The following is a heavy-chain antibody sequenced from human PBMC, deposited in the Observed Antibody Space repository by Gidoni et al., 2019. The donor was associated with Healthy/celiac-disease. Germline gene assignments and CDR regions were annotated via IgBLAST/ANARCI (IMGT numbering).Heavy chain of an antibody. CDR3: ARESEIFGVVIIKG. Sequence: QVQLQESGPGLVKPSQTLSLTCTVSGGSISSGSYYWSWIRQPAGKGLEWIGRIYTSGSTNYNPSLKSRVTISVDTSKNQFSLKLSSVTAADTAVYYCARESEIFGVVIIKGWGQGTLVTVSS. V-gene: IGHV4-61*02. J-gene: IGHJ4*02. CDR1: GGSISSGSYY. D-gene: IGHD3-3*01. CDR2: IYTSGST.